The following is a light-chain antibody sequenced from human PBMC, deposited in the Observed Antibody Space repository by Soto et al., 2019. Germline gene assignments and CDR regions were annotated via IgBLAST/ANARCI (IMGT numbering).Light chain of an antibody. CDR2: ANS. Sequence: QSVLTHPPSVSWAPGQRVTISCTGSSSNIGAGYDVHWYQQLPGTAPKLLIYANSNRPSGVPGRFSGSKSGTSASLAITGLQAEDEADYYCQSYDSSLSGYVFGTGTKVTVL. CDR3: QSYDSSLSGYV. J-gene: IGLJ1*01. CDR1: SSNIGAGYD. V-gene: IGLV1-40*01.